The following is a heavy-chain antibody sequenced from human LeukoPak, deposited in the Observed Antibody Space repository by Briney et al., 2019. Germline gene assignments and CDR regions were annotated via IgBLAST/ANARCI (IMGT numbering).Heavy chain of an antibody. CDR2: ISYDGSNK. CDR3: VRERATYYDYVWGSYRYIDP. D-gene: IGHD3-16*02. CDR1: GFTFSSYA. V-gene: IGHV3-30-3*01. J-gene: IGHJ5*02. Sequence: GGSLRLSCAASGFTFSSYAMHWVRQAPGKGLEWVAVISYDGSNKYYADSVKGRFTISRDKSKNTLYLQMNSLRAEDTAVYYCVRERATYYDYVWGSYRYIDPWGQGTLVTVSS.